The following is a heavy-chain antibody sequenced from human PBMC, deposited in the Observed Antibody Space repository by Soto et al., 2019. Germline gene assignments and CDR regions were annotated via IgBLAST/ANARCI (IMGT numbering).Heavy chain of an antibody. Sequence: EVQLLESGGGMVQPGGSLRLSCAASGFTFSSYAMSWVRQAPGEGLEWVSAISHSGGSTYYADSVKGRFTISRDNSKNTLFLQMNSLRAEDTAVYYCANQWRFATVTSFDYWGQGTLVTVSS. CDR3: ANQWRFATVTSFDY. V-gene: IGHV3-23*01. CDR2: ISHSGGST. J-gene: IGHJ4*02. CDR1: GFTFSSYA. D-gene: IGHD4-4*01.